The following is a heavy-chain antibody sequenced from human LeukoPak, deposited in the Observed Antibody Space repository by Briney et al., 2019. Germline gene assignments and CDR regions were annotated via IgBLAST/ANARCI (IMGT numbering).Heavy chain of an antibody. J-gene: IGHJ6*03. V-gene: IGHV4-39*07. CDR3: ARANYYYYYMDV. CDR1: GGSISSSSYY. CDR2: IYYSGST. Sequence: PETLSLTCTVSGGSISSSSYYWGWIRQPPGKGLEWIGSIYYSGSTYYNPSLKSRVTISVDTSKNQVSLKLSSVTAADTAVYYCARANYYYYYMDVWGKGTTVTISS.